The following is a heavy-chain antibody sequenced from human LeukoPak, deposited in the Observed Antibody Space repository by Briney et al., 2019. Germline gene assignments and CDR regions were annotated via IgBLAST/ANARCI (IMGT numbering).Heavy chain of an antibody. Sequence: PSETLSLTCSVSGDSVSSSSYYWAWIRQPPGKGPEWIGSISYSGNTYYSPSLKSRVTISVDTSKNKFSLELSAVTATDTAVYYCASRNPILHYFDYWGQGTLVTVSS. CDR1: GDSVSSSSYY. V-gene: IGHV4-39*01. D-gene: IGHD2-15*01. CDR3: ASRNPILHYFDY. J-gene: IGHJ4*02. CDR2: ISYSGNT.